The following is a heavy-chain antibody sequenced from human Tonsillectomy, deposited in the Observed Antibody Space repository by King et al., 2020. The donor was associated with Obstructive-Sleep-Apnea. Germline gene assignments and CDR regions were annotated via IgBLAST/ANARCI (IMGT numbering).Heavy chain of an antibody. J-gene: IGHJ6*02. D-gene: IGHD3-10*01. CDR1: GFTFSSYA. CDR2: ISGSGGST. V-gene: IGHV3-23*04. CDR3: VRYYYGSGSYFVMDV. Sequence: VQLVESGGGLVQPGGSLRLSCAASGFTFSSYAMSWVRQAPGKGLELVSAISGSGGSTYYADSLKGRFTISRENSKNTLYLQMNSLRAEDTAVYYCVRYYYGSGSYFVMDVWGQGTTVTVSS.